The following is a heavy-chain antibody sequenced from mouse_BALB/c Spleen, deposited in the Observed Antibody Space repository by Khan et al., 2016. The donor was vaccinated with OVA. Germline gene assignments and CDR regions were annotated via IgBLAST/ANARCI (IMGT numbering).Heavy chain of an antibody. CDR2: IAPGSDSS. J-gene: IGHJ4*01. Sequence: DLVKPGASVKLSCKASGYTFTSYWINWTKQRPGRGLEWIGQIAPGSDSSYYNEIFKGKTTLTVDASSSTAYIQLSSLSSEDSAVYFCAMSKYYGSGLYAMDYWGQGTSVTVSS. V-gene: IGHV1S41*01. CDR1: GYTFTSYW. CDR3: AMSKYYGSGLYAMDY. D-gene: IGHD1-1*01.